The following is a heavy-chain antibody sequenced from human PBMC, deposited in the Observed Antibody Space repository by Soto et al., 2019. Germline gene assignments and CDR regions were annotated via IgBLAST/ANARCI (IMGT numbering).Heavy chain of an antibody. CDR2: IYYSGST. CDR1: GGSISSYY. J-gene: IGHJ4*02. V-gene: IGHV4-59*01. Sequence: SETLSLTCTVSGGSISSYYWSWIRQPPGKGLEWIGYIYYSGSTNYNPSLKSRVTISVDTSKNQFSLKLSSVTAADTAVYYCARGMRGYSYGQYYFDYWGQGTLVT. CDR3: ARGMRGYSYGQYYFDY. D-gene: IGHD5-18*01.